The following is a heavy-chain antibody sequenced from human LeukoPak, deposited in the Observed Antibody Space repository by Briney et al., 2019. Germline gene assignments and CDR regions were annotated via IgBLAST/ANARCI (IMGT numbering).Heavy chain of an antibody. CDR2: IKEDGSET. V-gene: IGHV3-7*01. Sequence: SGGSLRLSCAGSGFTFSRHWMYWVRQAPGKGLEGVANIKEDGSETFYVDSVRGRFTISRDNSKNTLYLQMNSLRAEDTAVFYCAKDRRGYTYNFDYWGQGTLVTVPS. CDR3: AKDRRGYTYNFDY. J-gene: IGHJ4*02. D-gene: IGHD5-18*01. CDR1: GFTFSRHW.